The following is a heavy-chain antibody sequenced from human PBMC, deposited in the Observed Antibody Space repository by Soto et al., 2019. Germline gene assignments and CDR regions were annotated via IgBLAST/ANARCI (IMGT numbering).Heavy chain of an antibody. Sequence: QVQLVQSGAEVKKPGASVKVSCKASGYTFTIYYMHWVRQAPGQGLELMGIIDPSGGGTSYAQKFQGRLTMTRVTSTSTVYMELSSLRSEDTAVYYCARDRVDCSGGNCWRSAKDTWGQGTMVTVSS. CDR2: IDPSGGGT. CDR1: GYTFTIYY. CDR3: ARDRVDCSGGNCWRSAKDT. J-gene: IGHJ5*02. D-gene: IGHD2-15*01. V-gene: IGHV1-46*01.